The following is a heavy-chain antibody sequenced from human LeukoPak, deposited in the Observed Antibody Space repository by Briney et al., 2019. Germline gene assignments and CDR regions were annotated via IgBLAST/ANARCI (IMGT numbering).Heavy chain of an antibody. CDR2: IYYSGAT. CDR3: AGARAEYYGSGSPRYFDL. CDR1: GGSISTYY. V-gene: IGHV4-59*01. J-gene: IGHJ2*01. D-gene: IGHD3-10*01. Sequence: SETLSLTCTVSGGSISTYYWNWIRQPPGKGLEWIGYIYYSGATNYNPSLKSRVTISVDTSKNQFSLKLSSVTAADTAVYYCAGARAEYYGSGSPRYFDLWGRGTLVTVSS.